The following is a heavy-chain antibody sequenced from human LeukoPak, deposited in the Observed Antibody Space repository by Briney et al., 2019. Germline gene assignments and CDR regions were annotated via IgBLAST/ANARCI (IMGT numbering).Heavy chain of an antibody. Sequence: PGGSLRLSCAASGFTFSSYSMNWVRQAPGKGLEWVSSISSSSSYIYYADSVKGRFTISRDNAKNSLYLQMNSLRAEDTAVYHCARDPSGFWSGYYNDWYFDLWGRGTLVTVSS. CDR2: ISSSSSYI. J-gene: IGHJ2*01. CDR3: ARDPSGFWSGYYNDWYFDL. V-gene: IGHV3-21*01. D-gene: IGHD3-3*01. CDR1: GFTFSSYS.